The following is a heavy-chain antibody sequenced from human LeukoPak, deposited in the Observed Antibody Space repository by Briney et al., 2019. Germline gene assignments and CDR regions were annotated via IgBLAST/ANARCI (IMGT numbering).Heavy chain of an antibody. V-gene: IGHV1-46*03. CDR1: GYTFTSYY. CDR2: INPSGGNT. D-gene: IGHD2-2*01. J-gene: IGHJ4*02. CDR3: ARAYGSVVRAAIHQDH. Sequence: GASVKVSCKASGYTFTSYYMHWVRQAAGQGLEWMGIINPSGGNTSYAQKFQGRVTMTRDTATSTVYMELSSLRSEDTAVYYCARAYGSVVRAAIHQDHWGQGILVTVSS.